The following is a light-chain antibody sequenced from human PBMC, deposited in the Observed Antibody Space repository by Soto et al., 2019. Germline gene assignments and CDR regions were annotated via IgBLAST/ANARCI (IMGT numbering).Light chain of an antibody. CDR1: SSDVGGYNY. Sequence: QSVLTQPASVSGSPGQSITISCTGTSSDVGGYNYVSWYQQHPGKAPKLMIYDVSNLPSGVSNRFSGSKSGNTASLTISGLQAEDEAYYYCSSYTSSSTLEVFGTGTKVTVL. J-gene: IGLJ1*01. CDR2: DVS. CDR3: SSYTSSSTLEV. V-gene: IGLV2-14*01.